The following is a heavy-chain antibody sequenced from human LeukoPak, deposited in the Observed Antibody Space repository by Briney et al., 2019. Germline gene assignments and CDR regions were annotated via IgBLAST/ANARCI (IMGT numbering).Heavy chain of an antibody. J-gene: IGHJ6*03. CDR2: ISAYNGNT. D-gene: IGHD3-3*01. CDR3: ARSTPDESIFGVPKGYMDV. V-gene: IGHV1-18*01. CDR1: GYTFTSYG. Sequence: ASVKVSCKASGYTFTSYGISWVRQAPGQGLEWMGWISAYNGNTNYAQKLQGRVTMTTDTSTSTAYMELRSLRSDDTAVYYCARSTPDESIFGVPKGYMDVWGKGTTVTVSS.